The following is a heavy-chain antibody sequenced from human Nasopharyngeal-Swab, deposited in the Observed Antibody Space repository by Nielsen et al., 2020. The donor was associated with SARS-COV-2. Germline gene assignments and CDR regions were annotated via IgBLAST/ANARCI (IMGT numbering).Heavy chain of an antibody. CDR2: ISYDGSNK. Sequence: SCAASGFTFSSYAMRWVRQAPGKGLEWVAVISYDGSNKYYADSVKGRFTISRDNSKNTLYLQMNSLRAEDTAVYYCARASGSYPQGYWGQGTLVTVSS. D-gene: IGHD1-26*01. CDR1: GFTFSSYA. J-gene: IGHJ4*02. CDR3: ARASGSYPQGY. V-gene: IGHV3-30-3*01.